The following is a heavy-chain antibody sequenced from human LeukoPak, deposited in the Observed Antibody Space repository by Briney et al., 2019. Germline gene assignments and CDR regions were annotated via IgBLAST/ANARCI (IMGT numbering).Heavy chain of an antibody. V-gene: IGHV1-24*01. CDR3: ATALNYYHYMDV. Sequence: ASVKVSCKVSGYTLTELSMHWVRQAPGKGLEWMGGFDPEDGETIYAQKFQGRVTMTEDTSTDTAYMELSSLRSEDTAVYYCATALNYYHYMDVWGKGTTVTVSS. CDR1: GYTLTELS. CDR2: FDPEDGET. J-gene: IGHJ6*03.